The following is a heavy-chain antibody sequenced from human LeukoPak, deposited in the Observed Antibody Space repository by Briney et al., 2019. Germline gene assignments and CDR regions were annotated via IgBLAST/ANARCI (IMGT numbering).Heavy chain of an antibody. V-gene: IGHV3-23*01. CDR2: ISGSGGST. J-gene: IGHJ4*02. CDR3: AKDNYYDSTGYYYFDY. D-gene: IGHD3-22*01. CDR1: GFTFSSYG. Sequence: QSGGSLRLSCAASGFTFSSYGMSWVRQAPGKGLEWVSAISGSGGSTYYADSVKGRFTISRDNSKNTLYLQMNSLRAEDTAVYYCAKDNYYDSTGYYYFDYWGQGTLVTVSS.